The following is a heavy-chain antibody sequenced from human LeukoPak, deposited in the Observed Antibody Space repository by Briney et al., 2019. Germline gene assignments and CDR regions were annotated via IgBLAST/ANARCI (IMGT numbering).Heavy chain of an antibody. J-gene: IGHJ5*02. CDR3: ARVGYCTNGVCFGWFDP. CDR2: INPNSGGT. V-gene: IGHV1-2*06. CDR1: GYTFTGYY. Sequence: GASVKVSCKASGYTFTGYYMHWVRQAPGQGLEWMGRINPNSGGTNCAQKFQGRVTMTRDTSISTAYMELSRLRSDDTAVYYCARVGYCTNGVCFGWFDPWGQGTLVTVSS. D-gene: IGHD2-8*01.